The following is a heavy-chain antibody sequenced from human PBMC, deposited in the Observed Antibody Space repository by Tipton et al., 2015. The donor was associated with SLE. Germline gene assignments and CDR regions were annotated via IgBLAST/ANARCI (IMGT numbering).Heavy chain of an antibody. D-gene: IGHD3-3*01. V-gene: IGHV4-59*01. Sequence: TLSLTCSVSGGSISSYYWSWSRQPPGKGLEWIGNIYYSGSTNYNPSLKSRVTISVDTSKKQFSLRMSSVTAADTAVYYCASALDFYDYWSGYRAFYFDYWGRGTLVTVSS. J-gene: IGHJ4*02. CDR2: IYYSGST. CDR3: ASALDFYDYWSGYRAFYFDY. CDR1: GGSISSYY.